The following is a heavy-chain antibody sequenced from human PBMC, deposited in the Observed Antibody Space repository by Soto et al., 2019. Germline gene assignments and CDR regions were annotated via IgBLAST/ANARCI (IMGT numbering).Heavy chain of an antibody. D-gene: IGHD3-22*01. J-gene: IGHJ4*02. CDR2: ISGSGGST. CDR1: GFTFSSYA. V-gene: IGHV3-23*01. Sequence: PGGSLRLSCAASGFTFSSYAMSWVRQAPGKGLEWVSAISGSGGSTYYADSVKGRFTISRDNSKNTLYLQMNSLRAEDTAVYYCAKAWDPLRYYYDSSGYYYNFDYWGQGTLVTVSS. CDR3: AKAWDPLRYYYDSSGYYYNFDY.